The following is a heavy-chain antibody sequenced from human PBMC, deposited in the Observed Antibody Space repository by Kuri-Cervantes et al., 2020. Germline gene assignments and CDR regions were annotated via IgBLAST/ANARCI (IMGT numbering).Heavy chain of an antibody. D-gene: IGHD6-13*01. V-gene: IGHV1-18*04. CDR1: GYTFTGYY. Sequence: ASVKVSCKASGYTFTGYYMHWVRQAPGQGLEWMGWISAYNGNTNYAQKLQGRVTMTTDTSTSTAYMELRSLRSDDTAVYYCARVGNAGGIAAAGGGVDVWGKGTTVTVSS. J-gene: IGHJ6*04. CDR3: ARVGNAGGIAAAGGGVDV. CDR2: ISAYNGNT.